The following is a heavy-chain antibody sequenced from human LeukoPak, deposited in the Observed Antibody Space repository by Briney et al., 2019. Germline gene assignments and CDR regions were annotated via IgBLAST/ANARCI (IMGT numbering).Heavy chain of an antibody. CDR3: AKDRGYCSSTSCFFDY. J-gene: IGHJ4*02. CDR1: GFTLRSYA. D-gene: IGHD2-2*01. Sequence: GGSLRLSCAASGFTLRSYAMSWVRQAPGKGLEGGSAISGSGGSTYYADSVKGRFTISRDNSKNTLYLQMNSLRAEDTAVYYCAKDRGYCSSTSCFFDYWGQGTLVTVSS. CDR2: ISGSGGST. V-gene: IGHV3-23*01.